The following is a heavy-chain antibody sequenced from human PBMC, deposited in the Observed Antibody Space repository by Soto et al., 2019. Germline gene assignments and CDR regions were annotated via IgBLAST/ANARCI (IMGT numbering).Heavy chain of an antibody. D-gene: IGHD6-19*01. J-gene: IGHJ6*02. CDR2: IYPGDSDT. CDR3: ARHIAVAGTYGMDV. Sequence: GESLKISCKGSGYSFTSYWIGWVRQMPGKGLECMGIIYPGDSDTRYSPSFQGQVTISVDRSISTAYLQWSSLKASETAVYYCARHIAVAGTYGMDVWGQGTTVNVSS. V-gene: IGHV5-51*01. CDR1: GYSFTSYW.